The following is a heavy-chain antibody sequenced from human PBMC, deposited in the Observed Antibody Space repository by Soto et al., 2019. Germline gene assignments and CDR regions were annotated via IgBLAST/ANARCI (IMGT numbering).Heavy chain of an antibody. Sequence: NPSETLSLTCSVSGGSISGSYWSWIRQSPGKGLEWLGYVYYTGSTNYSPSLRSRVSISVDTSKNEFSLRLSSVTAADTAVYFCARSVAVPGAHIDYWGHGTQVTVSS. CDR3: ARSVAVPGAHIDY. CDR1: GGSISGSY. V-gene: IGHV4-59*01. CDR2: VYYTGST. J-gene: IGHJ4*01. D-gene: IGHD6-19*01.